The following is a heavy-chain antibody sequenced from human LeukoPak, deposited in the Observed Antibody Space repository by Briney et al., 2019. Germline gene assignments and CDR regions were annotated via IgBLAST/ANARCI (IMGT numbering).Heavy chain of an antibody. D-gene: IGHD4-17*01. V-gene: IGHV4-34*01. J-gene: IGHJ6*02. CDR3: ARDGGGGDNIRTLGYYYYYGMDV. Sequence: PSETLSLTCAVYGGSFSGYYWSWIRQPPGKGLEWIGEINHSGSTNYNPSLKSRVTMSVDTSKNQFSLKLSSVTAADTAVYYCARDGGGGDNIRTLGYYYYYGMDVWGQGTTVTVSS. CDR2: INHSGST. CDR1: GGSFSGYY.